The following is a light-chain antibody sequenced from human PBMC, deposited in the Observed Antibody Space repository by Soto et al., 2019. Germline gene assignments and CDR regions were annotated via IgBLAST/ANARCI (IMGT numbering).Light chain of an antibody. V-gene: IGKV1-27*01. J-gene: IGKJ3*01. CDR2: AAS. Sequence: DIQMTQSPTSLSASVGDRVTITCRASQGIRNFVAWYQQKPGKAPKLLIYAASPLQSGVPSRFSGSGYGTDFTLTINSLQPEDVATYSCQKYSSVPVFGPGTKVEIK. CDR3: QKYSSVPV. CDR1: QGIRNF.